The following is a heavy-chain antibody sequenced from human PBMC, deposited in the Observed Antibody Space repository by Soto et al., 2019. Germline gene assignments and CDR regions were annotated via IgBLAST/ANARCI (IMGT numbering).Heavy chain of an antibody. D-gene: IGHD2-15*01. CDR3: AHRPRKAYCSGGSCYPHYFDY. CDR1: GFSLSTSGVG. V-gene: IGHV2-5*01. Sequence: SGPTLVNPTQTLTLTCTFSGFSLSTSGVGVGWIRQPPGKALEWLALIYWNDDKRYSPSLKSRLTITKDTSKNQVVLTMTNMDPVDTATYYCAHRPRKAYCSGGSCYPHYFDYWGQGTLVTVSS. CDR2: IYWNDDK. J-gene: IGHJ4*02.